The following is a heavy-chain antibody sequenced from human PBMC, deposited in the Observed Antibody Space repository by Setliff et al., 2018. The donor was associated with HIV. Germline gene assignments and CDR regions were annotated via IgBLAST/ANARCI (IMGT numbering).Heavy chain of an antibody. J-gene: IGHJ1*01. Sequence: GGSLRLSCGASGFTFSSYVMSWVRQAPGKGLEWVSGISGSGGSTFYEDSVKGRFIISRDNSNNMLHLQMNSLRVEDTAIYYCARSSQWLVGGCFHHWGQGTLVTVSS. CDR2: ISGSGGST. CDR1: GFTFSSYV. V-gene: IGHV3-23*01. D-gene: IGHD6-19*01. CDR3: ARSSQWLVGGCFHH.